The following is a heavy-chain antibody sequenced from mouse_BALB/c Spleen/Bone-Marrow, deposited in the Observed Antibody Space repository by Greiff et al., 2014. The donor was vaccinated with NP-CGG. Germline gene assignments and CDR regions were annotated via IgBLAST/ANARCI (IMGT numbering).Heavy chain of an antibody. D-gene: IGHD1-2*01. J-gene: IGHJ2*01. CDR1: GFSLTNYG. CDR3: ARDRNSLLRLRYFDF. V-gene: IGHV2-9*02. CDR2: IWAGGST. Sequence: VMLVESGPGLVAPSQSLSITCTVSGFSLTNYGLHWVRQPPGKGLEWLGVIWAGGSTNYNSALMSRLSISKDSSKSQVFLKMHSLQTDDTAMYYCARDRNSLLRLRYFDFWGQGTTLTVSS.